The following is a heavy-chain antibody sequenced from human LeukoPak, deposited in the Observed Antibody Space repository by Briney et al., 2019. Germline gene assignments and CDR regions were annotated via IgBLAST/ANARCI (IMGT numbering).Heavy chain of an antibody. J-gene: IGHJ4*02. CDR3: ATASGYDTY. CDR1: GDSISSSGYY. CDR2: IYYGGNT. D-gene: IGHD5-12*01. V-gene: IGHV4-39*01. Sequence: SETLSLTCTVSGDSISSSGYYWGWIRQPPGKGLEWIGSIYYGGNTYYNPSLASRVTISVDTSRNQFSLKLSSVTAADTAMYYCATASGYDTYWGQGTLLTVSS.